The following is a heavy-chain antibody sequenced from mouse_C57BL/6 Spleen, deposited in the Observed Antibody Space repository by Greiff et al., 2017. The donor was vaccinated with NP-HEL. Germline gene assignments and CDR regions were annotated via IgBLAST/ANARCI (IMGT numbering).Heavy chain of an antibody. Sequence: VQLKESGAELVKPGASVKLSCTASGFNIKDYYMHWVKQRTEQGLEWIGRIDPEDGETKYAPKFQGKATRTADTSSNTAYLQLSSLTSEDTAVYYCAKMITTGRGVDYWGQGTTRTVSS. V-gene: IGHV14-2*01. D-gene: IGHD2-4*01. CDR3: AKMITTGRGVDY. CDR1: GFNIKDYY. CDR2: IDPEDGET. J-gene: IGHJ2*01.